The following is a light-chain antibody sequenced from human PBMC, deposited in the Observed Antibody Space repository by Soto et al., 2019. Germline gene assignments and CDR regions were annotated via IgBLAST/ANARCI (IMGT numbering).Light chain of an antibody. V-gene: IGLV2-18*02. CDR3: TSYASGSAYV. Sequence: QSALTQPPSVSGSPGQSVAISCTGTSSDVGGYNRVSWYQQAPGKAPKLLIYDVSNRPSGGSTRFSGSKSGNTASLTISGLQAEDEADYYCTSYASGSAYVFGPRTKLTVL. J-gene: IGLJ1*01. CDR1: SSDVGGYNR. CDR2: DVS.